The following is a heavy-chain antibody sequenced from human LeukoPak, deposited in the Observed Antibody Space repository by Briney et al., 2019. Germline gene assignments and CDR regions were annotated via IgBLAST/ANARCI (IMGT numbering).Heavy chain of an antibody. CDR3: ARDTGADYYDILTGYLGSNWFDP. CDR1: GFTFSSYA. D-gene: IGHD3-9*01. J-gene: IGHJ5*02. V-gene: IGHV3-30*04. Sequence: VGSLRLSCAASGFTFSSYAMHWVRQAPGKGLEWVAVISYDGSNKYYADSVMGRFTISRDNSKNTLYLQMNSLRAEDTAVYYCARDTGADYYDILTGYLGSNWFDPWGQGTLVTVSS. CDR2: ISYDGSNK.